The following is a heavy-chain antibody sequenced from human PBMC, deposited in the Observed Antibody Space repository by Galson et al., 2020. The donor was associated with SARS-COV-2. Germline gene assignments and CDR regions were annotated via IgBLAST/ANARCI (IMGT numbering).Heavy chain of an antibody. CDR3: ARDLKGYYHDSSGYYYYYYMDV. V-gene: IGHV3-66*02. Sequence: GGSLRLSCEASGFSVSSNYMNWIRQAPGKGLECVSVLYSGGDAYYADSVKGRFTISRDNSKNTLYLQMNSLRAEDTAVYYCARDLKGYYHDSSGYYYYYYMDVWGKGTTVTVSS. CDR1: GFSVSSNY. J-gene: IGHJ6*03. D-gene: IGHD3-22*01. CDR2: LYSGGDA.